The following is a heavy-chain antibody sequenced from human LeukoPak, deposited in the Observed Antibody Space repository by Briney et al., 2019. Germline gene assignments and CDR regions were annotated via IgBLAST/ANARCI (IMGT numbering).Heavy chain of an antibody. V-gene: IGHV1-18*01. CDR2: FSAYNGNT. J-gene: IGHJ6*03. CDR3: SSLPLRWLQSSPSHYYYMDV. Sequence: ASVKVSCKASGYTFTSYGISWVRQAPGQGLEWMGWFSAYNGNTNYAQKLQGRVTITTDTSTSTAYMELSSLRSDHPPLYYFSSLPLRWLQSSPSHYYYMDVWGKGTTVTASS. CDR1: GYTFTSYG. D-gene: IGHD5-24*01.